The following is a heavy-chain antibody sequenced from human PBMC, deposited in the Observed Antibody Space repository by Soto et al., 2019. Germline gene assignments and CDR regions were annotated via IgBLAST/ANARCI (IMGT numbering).Heavy chain of an antibody. CDR2: VYDTGIT. J-gene: IGHJ1*01. CDR1: GGSISGYY. Sequence: PSETLSLTCSVSGGSISGYYWSWIRQAPGKGLEWIGYVYDTGITSYNPSLQSRVTISVDTSKKQFSLSLRLVTAADTAVYFCARSIAVPSSHIDHWGQGTRVTVS. CDR3: ARSIAVPSSHIDH. D-gene: IGHD6-6*01. V-gene: IGHV4-59*01.